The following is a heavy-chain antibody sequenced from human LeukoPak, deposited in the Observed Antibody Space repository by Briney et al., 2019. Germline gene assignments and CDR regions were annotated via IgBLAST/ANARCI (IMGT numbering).Heavy chain of an antibody. J-gene: IGHJ4*02. Sequence: SETLSLTCTVSGGSITSYYLSWIRQSPGKGLECIGYIFYSDSANYNPSLKSRVTISVDTSKNQFSLKLSSVTAADTAVYYCARGGSYRSFDFWGQGTLVTVSS. V-gene: IGHV4-59*01. CDR1: GGSITSYY. D-gene: IGHD3-16*02. CDR2: IFYSDSA. CDR3: ARGGSYRSFDF.